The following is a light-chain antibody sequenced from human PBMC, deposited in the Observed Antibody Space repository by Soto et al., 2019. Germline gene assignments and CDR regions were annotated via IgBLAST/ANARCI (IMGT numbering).Light chain of an antibody. CDR3: QQRYNART. CDR2: AAS. V-gene: IGKV1-5*01. Sequence: DLQTTQAPSTLSDTVGDRVTITCRASQSISRWLAWFQQKPGKAPKLLIYAASRLQSGFPSRFSGSGHGTDFTLRISSLQPEDFATYYCQQRYNARTFGQVTKVDIK. J-gene: IGKJ1*01. CDR1: QSISRW.